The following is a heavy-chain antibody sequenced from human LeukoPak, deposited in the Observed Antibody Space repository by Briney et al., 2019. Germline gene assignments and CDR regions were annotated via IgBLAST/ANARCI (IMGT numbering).Heavy chain of an antibody. CDR1: GGSISSYY. J-gene: IGHJ5*02. D-gene: IGHD3-10*01. CDR3: ARRLGSVGDGRWFDP. Sequence: PSETLSLTCTVSGGSISSYYWSWIRQPPGKGLEWIGYIYYSGSTNYNPSLKSRVTISVDTSKNQFSLKLSSVTAADTAVYYCARRLGSVGDGRWFDPWGQGTLVTVSS. CDR2: IYYSGST. V-gene: IGHV4-59*08.